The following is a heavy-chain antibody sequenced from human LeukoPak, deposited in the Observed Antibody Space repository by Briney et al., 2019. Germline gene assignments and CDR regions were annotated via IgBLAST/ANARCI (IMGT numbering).Heavy chain of an antibody. CDR3: ARAGLTIDAFDI. Sequence: SETLSLTCAVYGGSFSGYYWSWIRQPPGKGLEWIGEINHSGSTNYNPSLKSRATMSVDTSKNQFSLKVSSVTAADTAVYYCARAGLTIDAFDIWGQGTMVTVSS. CDR2: INHSGST. CDR1: GGSFSGYY. J-gene: IGHJ3*02. D-gene: IGHD4/OR15-4a*01. V-gene: IGHV4-34*01.